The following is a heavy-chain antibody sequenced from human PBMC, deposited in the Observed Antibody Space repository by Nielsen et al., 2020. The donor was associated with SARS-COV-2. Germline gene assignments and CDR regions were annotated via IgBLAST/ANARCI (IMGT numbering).Heavy chain of an antibody. V-gene: IGHV1-69*13. CDR3: ARDRLGNGYYDSI. J-gene: IGHJ4*02. Sequence: SVQVSCKASGGTFSSYAISWVRQAPGQGLEWMGGIIPIFGTANYAQKFQGRVTITADESTSTAYVELSSLRSEDTAVYYCARDRLGNGYYDSIWGQGTLVTVSS. CDR1: GGTFSSYA. D-gene: IGHD3-22*01. CDR2: IIPIFGTA.